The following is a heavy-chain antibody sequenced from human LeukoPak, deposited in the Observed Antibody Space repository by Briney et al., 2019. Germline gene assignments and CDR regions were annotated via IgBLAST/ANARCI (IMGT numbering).Heavy chain of an antibody. CDR1: GGSISSYY. CDR3: ARGRGLLWFGGNPSRYNWFDP. J-gene: IGHJ5*02. V-gene: IGHV4-4*07. Sequence: SETLSLTCTVSGGSISSYYWSWIRQPAGKGLEWIGRIYTSGSTNYNPSLKSRVTMSVDTSKKQFSLKLSSVTAADTAVYYCARGRGLLWFGGNPSRYNWFDPWGQGTLVTVSS. CDR2: IYTSGST. D-gene: IGHD3-10*01.